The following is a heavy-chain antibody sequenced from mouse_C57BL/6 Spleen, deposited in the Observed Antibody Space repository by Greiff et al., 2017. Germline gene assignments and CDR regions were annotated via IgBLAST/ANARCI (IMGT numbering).Heavy chain of an antibody. V-gene: IGHV1-39*01. J-gene: IGHJ1*03. CDR3: ARGYEYDSAGDCGG. CDR1: GYSFTDYN. Sequence: EVQLQQSGPELVKPGASVKISCKASGYSFTDYNMNWVKQSHGKSLEWIGAINPDYGTTSYNQKFKGKATLTVDPSSSTAYMRLISLTSEESAVCNCARGYEYDSAGDCGGWGTGATVT. CDR2: INPDYGTT. D-gene: IGHD2-4*01.